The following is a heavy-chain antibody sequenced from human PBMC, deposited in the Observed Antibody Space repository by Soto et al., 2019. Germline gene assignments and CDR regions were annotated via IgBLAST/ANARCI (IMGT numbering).Heavy chain of an antibody. CDR3: ARRELSNYYYYGMDV. Sequence: ASVKVSCKASGYTFTGYYMHWVRQAPGQGLEWVGWINPNSGGTNYAQKFQGRVTMTRDTSISTAYMELSRLRSDDTAVYYCARRELSNYYYYGMDVWGQGTTVTVSS. CDR1: GYTFTGYY. D-gene: IGHD1-7*01. J-gene: IGHJ6*02. CDR2: INPNSGGT. V-gene: IGHV1-2*02.